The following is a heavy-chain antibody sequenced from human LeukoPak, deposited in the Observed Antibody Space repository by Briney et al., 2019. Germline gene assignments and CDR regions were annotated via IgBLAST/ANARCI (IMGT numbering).Heavy chain of an antibody. CDR3: ARVYTFGPDY. CDR1: GFTFSSHW. V-gene: IGHV3-74*01. CDR2: INTDGSTT. J-gene: IGHJ4*02. D-gene: IGHD3-3*01. Sequence: GGSLRLSCAASGFTFSSHWMHWVRQAPGEGLVWVSRINTDGSTTSYADSVKGRFTISRDNAKNTLYLQMNSLRAEDTAVYYCARVYTFGPDYWGQGTLVTVSS.